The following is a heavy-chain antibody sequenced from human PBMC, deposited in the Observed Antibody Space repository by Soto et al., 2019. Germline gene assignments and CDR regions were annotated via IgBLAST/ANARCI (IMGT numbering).Heavy chain of an antibody. Sequence: QVQLVEAGGGGVQPGRSLRLSCAASGFTFSSYGMHWVRQAPGKGLEWVAVIWYDGSNKYYADSVKGRFTISRDNSKNPLYLQMNSLRAEDTAVYYCARDFHSSGWEDWYFDLWGRGTLVTVSS. CDR2: IWYDGSNK. CDR1: GFTFSSYG. D-gene: IGHD6-19*01. V-gene: IGHV3-33*01. J-gene: IGHJ2*01. CDR3: ARDFHSSGWEDWYFDL.